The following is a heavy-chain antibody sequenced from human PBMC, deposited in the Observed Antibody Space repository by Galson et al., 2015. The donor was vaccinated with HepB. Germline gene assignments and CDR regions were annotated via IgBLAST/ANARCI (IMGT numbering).Heavy chain of an antibody. CDR1: GFTFSSYG. D-gene: IGHD3-10*01. V-gene: IGHV3-30*18. J-gene: IGHJ4*02. CDR3: AKDPLPFGETPIDY. Sequence: SLRLSCAASGFTFSSYGMHWVRQAPGKGLEWVAVISYDGSNKYYADSVKGRFTISRDNSKNTLYLQMNSLRAEDTAVYYCAKDPLPFGETPIDYWGQGTLVTVSS. CDR2: ISYDGSNK.